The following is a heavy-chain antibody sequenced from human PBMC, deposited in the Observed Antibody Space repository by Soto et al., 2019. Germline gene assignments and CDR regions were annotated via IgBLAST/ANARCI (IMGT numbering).Heavy chain of an antibody. CDR1: GGSISSYY. J-gene: IGHJ5*02. Sequence: SETLSLTCTVSGGSISSYYWSWIRQPPGKGLEWIGYIYYSGSTNYNPSLKSRVTISVDTSKNQFSLKLSSVTAADTAVYYCARLGSSGNWFDPWGQGTLVTVSS. V-gene: IGHV4-59*01. CDR2: IYYSGST. CDR3: ARLGSSGNWFDP. D-gene: IGHD6-6*01.